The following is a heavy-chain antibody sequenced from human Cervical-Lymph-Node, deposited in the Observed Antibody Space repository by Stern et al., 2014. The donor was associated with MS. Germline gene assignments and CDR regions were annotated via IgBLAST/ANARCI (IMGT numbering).Heavy chain of an antibody. V-gene: IGHV3-30*03. CDR2: SEYDGNPK. J-gene: IGHJ4*02. Sequence: VQLVESGGAVVQPGRSLRLSCAASGFTFSSYGMHWVPQAPGQGLEWVTVSEYDGNPKYYAASVKGQFTISRDNSKNTLHLQMNSVTPDDTAIYYCARDYEDTSMLFDHWGQGTLVTVSS. CDR3: ARDYEDTSMLFDH. CDR1: GFTFSSYG. D-gene: IGHD2-8*01.